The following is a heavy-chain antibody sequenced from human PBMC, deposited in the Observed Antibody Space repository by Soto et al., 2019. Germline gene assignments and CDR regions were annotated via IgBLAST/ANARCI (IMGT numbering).Heavy chain of an antibody. D-gene: IGHD2-2*01. CDR1: GGSISSYY. J-gene: IGHJ6*02. CDR2: IYYSGST. V-gene: IGHV4-59*01. CDR3: ARGTYCSSTSCSDYYYYYGMDV. Sequence: SETLSLTCTVSGGSISSYYWSWIRQPPGKGLEWIGYIYYSGSTNYNPSLKSRVTISVDTSKNQFSLKLSSVTAADTAVYYCARGTYCSSTSCSDYYYYYGMDVWGQGTTVTVSS.